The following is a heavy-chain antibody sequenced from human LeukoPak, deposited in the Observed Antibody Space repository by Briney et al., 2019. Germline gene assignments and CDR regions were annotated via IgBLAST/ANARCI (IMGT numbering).Heavy chain of an antibody. Sequence: PGGSLRLSCAASGFTLSSYSMYWAPQAPGKGLEWRSHISFSSNTIYYTGTVKGRFTISRDNAKNTLYLQMNRLRAEETAVYYCAKASYDSSGYYSGAGARADYWGQGTLVTVSS. CDR3: AKASYDSSGYYSGAGARADY. CDR1: GFTLSSYS. D-gene: IGHD3-22*01. V-gene: IGHV3-48*01. J-gene: IGHJ4*02. CDR2: ISFSSNTI.